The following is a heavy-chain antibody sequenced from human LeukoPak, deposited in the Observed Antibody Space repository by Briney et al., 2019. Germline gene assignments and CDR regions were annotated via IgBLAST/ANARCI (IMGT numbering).Heavy chain of an antibody. CDR1: GGSISSYY. D-gene: IGHD3-22*01. J-gene: IGHJ4*02. V-gene: IGHV4-59*01. Sequence: PSETLSLTCTVSGGSISSYYWSWIRQPPGKGLEWIGYIYYSGSTNYNPSLKSRVTISVDTSKNQFSLNLNSVTAADTAVYYCARVDSSGYYYKVDYWGQGTLVTVSS. CDR2: IYYSGST. CDR3: ARVDSSGYYYKVDY.